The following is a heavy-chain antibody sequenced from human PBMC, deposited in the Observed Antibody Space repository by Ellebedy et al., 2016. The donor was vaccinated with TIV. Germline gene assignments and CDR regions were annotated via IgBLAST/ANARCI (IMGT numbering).Heavy chain of an antibody. CDR2: GST. D-gene: IGHD2-15*01. J-gene: IGHJ4*02. Sequence: GSTNYNPSLKSRFTISGDTSRDQFPLTLTSVTAADTAVCYCARHCSAGRWWGQGALVTVSS. CDR3: ARHCSAGRW. V-gene: IGHV4-59*08.